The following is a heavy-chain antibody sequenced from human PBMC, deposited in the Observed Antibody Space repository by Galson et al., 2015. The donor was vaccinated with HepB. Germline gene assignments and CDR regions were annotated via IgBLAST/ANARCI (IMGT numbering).Heavy chain of an antibody. J-gene: IGHJ6*02. D-gene: IGHD3-16*01. V-gene: IGHV4-59*01. CDR2: IFYSGST. CDR3: ARVGGVGVSYYYGMDV. Sequence: WSWIRQPPGKGLEWIGYIFYSGSTNYNPSLKSRVTISVDTSKNQFSLKLSSVTAADTAVYYCARVGGVGVSYYYGMDVWGQGTTVTVSS.